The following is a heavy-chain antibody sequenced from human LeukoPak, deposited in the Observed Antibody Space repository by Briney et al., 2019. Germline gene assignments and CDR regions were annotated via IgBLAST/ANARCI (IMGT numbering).Heavy chain of an antibody. CDR2: ISGSAAST. D-gene: IGHD6-13*01. CDR1: GITFSTYA. V-gene: IGHV3-23*01. J-gene: IGHJ5*02. Sequence: PGGSLRLSCAASGITFSTYAMNWVRQAPGKGLEWVSVISGSAASTSYADSVKGRFTISRDNSRNTLYLQMNNLRAEDTAVYYCARGLPIVSRSWYPFDPWGQGTLVTVSS. CDR3: ARGLPIVSRSWYPFDP.